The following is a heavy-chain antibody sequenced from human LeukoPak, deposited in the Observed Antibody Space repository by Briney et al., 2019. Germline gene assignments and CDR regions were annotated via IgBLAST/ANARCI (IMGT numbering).Heavy chain of an antibody. J-gene: IGHJ4*02. CDR3: AKETVAAPPIDY. CDR1: GFNFSSYA. V-gene: IGHV3-23*01. CDR2: ISGSAYST. Sequence: PGGSLRLSCAASGFNFSSYAVSWVRQAPGKGLEWVSAISGSAYSTYYADSVKGRFTISRDNSKNTLYLQMNSLRAEDTAVYYCAKETVAAPPIDYWGQGTLVTVSS. D-gene: IGHD6-19*01.